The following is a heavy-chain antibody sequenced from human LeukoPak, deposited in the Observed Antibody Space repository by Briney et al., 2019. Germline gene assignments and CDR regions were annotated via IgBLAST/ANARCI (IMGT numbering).Heavy chain of an antibody. CDR2: IYYSGTS. J-gene: IGHJ4*02. CDR1: GGSISSHY. CDR3: ARWSDDYGDYGFDY. V-gene: IGHV4-59*08. Sequence: SETLSLTCTVSGGSISSHYWTWIRQPPGKGLEWIGYIYYSGTSNYNRSLRSRVTISVDTSKNQFSLKLSSVTAADTAVYYCARWSDDYGDYGFDYWGQGTLVTVSS. D-gene: IGHD4-17*01.